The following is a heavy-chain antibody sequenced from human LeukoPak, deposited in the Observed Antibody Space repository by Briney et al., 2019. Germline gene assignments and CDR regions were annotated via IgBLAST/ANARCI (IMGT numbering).Heavy chain of an antibody. CDR2: IYYSGST. D-gene: IGHD1-26*01. CDR3: ARFSGSYGTDY. V-gene: IGHV4-59*01. J-gene: IGHJ4*02. CDR1: GGSISSYY. Sequence: SETLSLTCTVSGGSISSYYWSWIRQPPGKGLEWIGNIYYSGSTNYTPSLKSRVTISVDTSKNQFSLKLSSVTAADTAVYYCARFSGSYGTDYWGQGTLVTVSS.